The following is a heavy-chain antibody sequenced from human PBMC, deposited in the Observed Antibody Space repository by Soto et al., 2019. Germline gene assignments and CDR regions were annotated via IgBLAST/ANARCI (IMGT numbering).Heavy chain of an antibody. V-gene: IGHV6-1*01. J-gene: IGHJ2*01. CDR3: ARAAPIRVAARPGWYFDL. Sequence: SQTLSLTCAISGDSVSSNSAAWNWIRQSPSRCLEWLGRTYYRSKWYNDYAVSVKSRITINPDTSKNQFSLQLNSVTPEDTAVYYCARAAPIRVAARPGWYFDLWGRGTLVTVSS. CDR1: GDSVSSNSAA. CDR2: TYYRSKWYN. D-gene: IGHD6-6*01.